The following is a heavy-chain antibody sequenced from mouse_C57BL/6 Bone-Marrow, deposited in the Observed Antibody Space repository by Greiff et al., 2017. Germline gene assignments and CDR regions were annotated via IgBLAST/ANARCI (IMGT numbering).Heavy chain of an antibody. CDR2: INYDGRSP. Sequence: EVMLVESVGGLVQPGRSLKLSCTASGFTFSDYYMAWVRQVPEKGLEWVANINYDGRSPYYLDSLKSRFIISRDNAKNILYLQMSSLKSEDTATYTCSRDNGSRYFDYWGQGTTLTVSS. CDR3: SRDNGSRYFDY. J-gene: IGHJ2*01. CDR1: GFTFSDYY. D-gene: IGHD1-1*01. V-gene: IGHV5-16*01.